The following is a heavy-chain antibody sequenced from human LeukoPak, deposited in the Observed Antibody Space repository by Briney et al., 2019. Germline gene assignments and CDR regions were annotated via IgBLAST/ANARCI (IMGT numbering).Heavy chain of an antibody. V-gene: IGHV4-34*01. J-gene: IGHJ5*02. CDR1: GGSFSGYY. Sequence: SETLSLTRAVYGGSFSGYYWSWIRQPPGKGLEWIGEINHSGSTNYNPSLKSRVTISVDTSKNQFSLKLSSVTAADTAVYYCARGRRGSSSWYWFDPWGQGTLVTVSS. D-gene: IGHD6-13*01. CDR3: ARGRRGSSSWYWFDP. CDR2: INHSGST.